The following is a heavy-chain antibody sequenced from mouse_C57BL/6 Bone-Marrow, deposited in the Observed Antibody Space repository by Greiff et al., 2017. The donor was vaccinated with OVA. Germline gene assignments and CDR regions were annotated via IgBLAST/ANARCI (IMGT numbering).Heavy chain of an antibody. V-gene: IGHV1-22*01. CDR1: GYTFTDYN. CDR2: INPNNGGT. Sequence: EVQRVESGPELVKPGASVKMSCKASGYTFTDYNMHWVKQSHGKSLEWIGYINPNNGGTSYNQKFKGKATLTVNKSSSTAYMELRSLTSEDSAVYYCARLGDGYYIVWGTGTTVTVSS. J-gene: IGHJ1*03. CDR3: ARLGDGYYIV. D-gene: IGHD2-3*01.